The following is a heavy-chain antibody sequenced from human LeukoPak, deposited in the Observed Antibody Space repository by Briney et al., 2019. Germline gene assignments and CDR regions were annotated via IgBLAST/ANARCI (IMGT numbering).Heavy chain of an antibody. CDR3: ASRYYANFDY. J-gene: IGHJ4*02. V-gene: IGHV4-59*12. Sequence: KPSETLSLTCTVSGGSISSYYWSWIRQPPGKGLEWIGYIYYSGSTNYNPSLKSRVTISVDTSKNQFSLKLSSVTAADTAVYYCASRYYANFDYWGQGTLVTVSS. D-gene: IGHD1-26*01. CDR1: GGSISSYY. CDR2: IYYSGST.